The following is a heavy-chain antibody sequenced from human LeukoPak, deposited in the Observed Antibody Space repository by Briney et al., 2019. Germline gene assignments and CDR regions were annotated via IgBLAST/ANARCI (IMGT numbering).Heavy chain of an antibody. D-gene: IGHD6-6*01. V-gene: IGHV3-21*01. CDR3: ARGPRIAARPRYFDY. Sequence: GGSLRLSCAASGFTFSSYSMNWVRQAPGKGLEWVSSISSSSSYIYYADSVKGRFTISRDNAKNSLYLQMNSLRAEDTAVYYCARGPRIAARPRYFDYWGQGTLVTVSS. CDR2: ISSSSSYI. J-gene: IGHJ4*02. CDR1: GFTFSSYS.